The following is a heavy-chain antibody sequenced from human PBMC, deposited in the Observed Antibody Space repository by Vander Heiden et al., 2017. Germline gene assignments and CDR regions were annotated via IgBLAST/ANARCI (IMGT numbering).Heavy chain of an antibody. D-gene: IGHD3-22*01. CDR2: IYYSGST. CDR3: ARDSKIIVLSRGYYYYGMDV. J-gene: IGHJ6*02. Sequence: QVQLQESGPGLVKPSETRSLTCTVSGGSISSYYWSWIRQPPGKGLEWIGYIYYSGSTNYNPSIKRRVTIAVDTSKNQFSLKRSSVTAADTAVYYCARDSKIIVLSRGYYYYGMDVWGQGTTVTVSS. V-gene: IGHV4-59*01. CDR1: GGSISSYY.